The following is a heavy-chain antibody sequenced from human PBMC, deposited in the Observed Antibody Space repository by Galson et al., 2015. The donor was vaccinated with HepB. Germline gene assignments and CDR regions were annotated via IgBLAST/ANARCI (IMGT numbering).Heavy chain of an antibody. V-gene: IGHV3-30*18. D-gene: IGHD3-16*01. CDR1: GFTFSSYG. J-gene: IGHJ4*02. CDR2: ISFDGSNK. Sequence: SLRLSCAASGFTFSSYGMHWVRRAPGKGLEWVAVISFDGSNKYFADSVKGRFTISRDNSKNTLYLQMNSLRAEDTAVYYCAKDPDSVLFYYFDYWGQGTLVTVSS. CDR3: AKDPDSVLFYYFDY.